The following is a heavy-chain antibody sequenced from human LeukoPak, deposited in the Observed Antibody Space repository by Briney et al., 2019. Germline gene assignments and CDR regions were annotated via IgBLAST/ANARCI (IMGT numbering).Heavy chain of an antibody. Sequence: ASVKVSRKVSGYTLTELSMHWVRQAPGKGLEWMGGFDPEDGETIYAQKFQGRVTMTQDTSTDTAYMELSSLRSEDTAVYYCATLPYYYGSGSYYWFYFDYWGQGTLVTVSS. CDR3: ATLPYYYGSGSYYWFYFDY. J-gene: IGHJ4*02. CDR2: FDPEDGET. V-gene: IGHV1-24*01. CDR1: GYTLTELS. D-gene: IGHD3-10*01.